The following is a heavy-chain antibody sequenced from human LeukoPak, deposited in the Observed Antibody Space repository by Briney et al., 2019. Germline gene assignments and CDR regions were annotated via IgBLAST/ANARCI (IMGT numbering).Heavy chain of an antibody. V-gene: IGHV3-48*02. D-gene: IGHD5-18*01. CDR1: AFSFSTYW. J-gene: IGHJ4*02. Sequence: PGGSLRLSCAASAFSFSTYWMNWVRQAPGKGLEWVSYISSSSTNIYYADSVEGRFTISRDNGKNSLYLQMNSLRDEDTAIYYCARQHTARFAYWGQGTLVTVSS. CDR3: ARQHTARFAY. CDR2: ISSSSTNI.